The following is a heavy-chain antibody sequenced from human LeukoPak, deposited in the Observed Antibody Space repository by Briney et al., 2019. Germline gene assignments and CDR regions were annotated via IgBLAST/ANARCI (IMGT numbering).Heavy chain of an antibody. V-gene: IGHV3-33*01. J-gene: IGHJ6*02. CDR1: GFTFSSYA. CDR2: IWYDGSNK. Sequence: GGSRRLSCAASGFTFSSYAMHWVRQAPGKGLEWVAVIWYDGSNKYYADSVKGRFTISRDNSKNTLYLQMNSLRAEDTAVYYCARANSGSYYSSGMDVWGQGTKVTVSS. CDR3: ARANSGSYYSSGMDV. D-gene: IGHD1-26*01.